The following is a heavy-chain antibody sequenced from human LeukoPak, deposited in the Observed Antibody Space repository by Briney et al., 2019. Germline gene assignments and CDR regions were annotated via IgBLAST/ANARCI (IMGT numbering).Heavy chain of an antibody. J-gene: IGHJ3*02. D-gene: IGHD3-16*01. CDR1: GFTFSNYW. CDR3: AKADATIGGAFDT. V-gene: IGHV3-23*01. CDR2: ISGTADSK. Sequence: GGSLRLSCAASGFTFSNYWMSWVRQAPGRGLEWLCIISGTADSKYYADSVKGRFTISRDNPRSTLYLEMNILRAEDTAVYYCAKADATIGGAFDTWGQGTMVIVSS.